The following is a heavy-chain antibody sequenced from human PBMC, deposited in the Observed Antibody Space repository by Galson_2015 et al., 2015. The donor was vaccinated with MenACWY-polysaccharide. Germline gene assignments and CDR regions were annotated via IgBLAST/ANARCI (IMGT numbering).Heavy chain of an antibody. V-gene: IGHV4-31*11. Sequence: TLSLTCAVSGGSINSGGYYWSWIRQHPGKGLEWIGYIYYSGSTYYNPSLKSRVFMSIDTAKNQFSLNLNSVTAADTGVYYCARDPQTHAGSSSWGQGTRVTVSS. CDR1: GGSINSGGYY. CDR2: IYYSGST. CDR3: ARDPQTHAGSSS. J-gene: IGHJ5*02. D-gene: IGHD6-6*01.